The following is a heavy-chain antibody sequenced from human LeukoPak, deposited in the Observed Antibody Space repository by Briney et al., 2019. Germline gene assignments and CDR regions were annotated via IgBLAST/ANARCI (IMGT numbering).Heavy chain of an antibody. CDR2: ISPGDSNT. V-gene: IGHV5-51*01. CDR1: GYTFISYW. Sequence: GESLKISCKVSGYTFISYWIGWVRQVPGKGLEWMGIISPGDSNTRYSPSFQGQVTISADKSISTAYLQWSSLKASDTAVYFCARPHYCGSSSCTVLDHWGQGTLVTVSS. D-gene: IGHD2-2*01. J-gene: IGHJ4*02. CDR3: ARPHYCGSSSCTVLDH.